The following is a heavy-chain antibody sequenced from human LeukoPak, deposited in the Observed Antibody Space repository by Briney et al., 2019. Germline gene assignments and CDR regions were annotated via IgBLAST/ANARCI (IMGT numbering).Heavy chain of an antibody. CDR2: IYYSGRT. Sequence: SQTLSLTCTVSGGSISSGGYYWSWIRQHRGKGLEWIGYIYYSGRTCSNSSLKSRVTISGDTSKTQFSLKLSSVTAADTAVYYCARVCPVVVAATSGHWFDPWGQGTLVAVSS. V-gene: IGHV4-31*03. J-gene: IGHJ5*02. CDR1: GGSISSGGYY. CDR3: ARVCPVVVAATSGHWFDP. D-gene: IGHD2-15*01.